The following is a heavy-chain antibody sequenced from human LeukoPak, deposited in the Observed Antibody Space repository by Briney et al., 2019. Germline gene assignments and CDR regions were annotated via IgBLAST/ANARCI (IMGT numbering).Heavy chain of an antibody. J-gene: IGHJ4*02. CDR1: GLTLSDAW. Sequence: GGSLRLSCAASGLTLSDAWMSWVRQAPGKGLEWVGRIKSKTDGGTTDYAAPVKGRFTMSRDDSKNTLYLEVNSLKTEDTAVYYCTRYVCSGGSCYYFDNWGQGTLVTVSS. V-gene: IGHV3-15*01. D-gene: IGHD2-15*01. CDR2: IKSKTDGGTT. CDR3: TRYVCSGGSCYYFDN.